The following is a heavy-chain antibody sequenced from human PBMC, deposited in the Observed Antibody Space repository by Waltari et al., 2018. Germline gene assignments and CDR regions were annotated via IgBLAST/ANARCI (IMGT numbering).Heavy chain of an antibody. V-gene: IGHV4-39*02. Sequence: QLQLQESGPGLVKPSETLSLTCTVSGGSVSTGTNYWVWIRQPPGKGLEWIGTIYYTGNAYYNPSLKSRTTMSVDTSRNQFSLKLTSVTAADTAVYYCARELAAVGATGYWGQGTLVTVSS. J-gene: IGHJ4*02. D-gene: IGHD1-26*01. CDR2: IYYTGNA. CDR3: ARELAAVGATGY. CDR1: GGSVSTGTNY.